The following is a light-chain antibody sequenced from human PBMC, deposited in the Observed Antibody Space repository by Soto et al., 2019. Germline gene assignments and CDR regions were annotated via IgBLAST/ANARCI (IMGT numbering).Light chain of an antibody. Sequence: DIVMTQSPDSLAVSLGERATVNCKSGQSVLYSSDNRNYLAWYQQKPGQSPKLLISWASTRESGVPDRFSGSGSGTGFTLTISSLQAEDVAVYFCQQYYTNPRTFGQGTKVEIK. CDR2: WAS. CDR3: QQYYTNPRT. V-gene: IGKV4-1*01. J-gene: IGKJ1*01. CDR1: QSVLYSSDNRNY.